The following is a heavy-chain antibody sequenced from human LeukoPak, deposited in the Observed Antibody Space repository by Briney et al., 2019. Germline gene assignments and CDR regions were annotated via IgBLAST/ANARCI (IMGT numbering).Heavy chain of an antibody. Sequence: PSETLSLTCTVSGGSISSYYWSWIRQPAGKGLEWIGRIYTSGSTNYNPSLKSRVTISVDTSKNQFSLKLSSVTAADTAVYYCARGRTSRDGYNYGYWGQGTLVTVSS. CDR1: GGSISSYY. J-gene: IGHJ4*02. V-gene: IGHV4-4*07. CDR3: ARGRTSRDGYNYGY. CDR2: IYTSGST. D-gene: IGHD5-24*01.